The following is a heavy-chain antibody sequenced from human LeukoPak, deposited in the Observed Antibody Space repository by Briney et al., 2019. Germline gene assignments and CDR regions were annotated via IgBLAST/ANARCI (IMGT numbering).Heavy chain of an antibody. Sequence: PGGSLRLSCAASGFTFSSYGMSWVRQAPGKGLEWVANIKQDGSEKYYVDSVKGRFTISRDNAKNSLYLQMNSLRAEDTAVYYCARDTLGADIWGQGTMVTVSS. J-gene: IGHJ3*02. CDR2: IKQDGSEK. V-gene: IGHV3-7*01. CDR1: GFTFSSYG. CDR3: ARDTLGADI.